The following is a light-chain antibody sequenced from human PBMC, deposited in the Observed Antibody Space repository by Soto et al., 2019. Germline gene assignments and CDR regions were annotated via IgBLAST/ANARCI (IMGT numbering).Light chain of an antibody. J-gene: IGKJ1*01. CDR1: HSISTS. CDR2: EAS. CDR3: QQYDSYWT. V-gene: IGKV1-5*03. Sequence: DIQMTQSPSTLSASVGDRVTISCRASHSISTSLAWYQQKPGKAPKVLIYEASNLQRGVPTRLSGGGFGTDFALTISSVQPDDFATYYCQQYDSYWTFGQGPKVEIK.